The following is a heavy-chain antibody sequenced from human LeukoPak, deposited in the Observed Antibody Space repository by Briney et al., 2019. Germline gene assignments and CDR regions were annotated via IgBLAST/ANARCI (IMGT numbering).Heavy chain of an antibody. Sequence: GGSLRLSCAASGFTFSSHAMSWVRQAPGKGLEWVSAISGSGGSTYYADSVKGRFTISRDNSKNTLYLQMNSLRAEDTAVYYCASTSSGWYHLDYWGQGTLVTVSS. D-gene: IGHD6-19*01. CDR1: GFTFSSHA. J-gene: IGHJ4*02. V-gene: IGHV3-23*01. CDR3: ASTSSGWYHLDY. CDR2: ISGSGGST.